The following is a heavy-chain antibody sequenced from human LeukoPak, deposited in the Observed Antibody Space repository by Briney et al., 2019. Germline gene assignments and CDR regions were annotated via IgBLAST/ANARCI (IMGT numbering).Heavy chain of an antibody. CDR3: ARSGYCSSTSCYPIDY. CDR1: GYSFTSYW. CDR2: IYPGDSDT. Sequence: GESLKISCKGSGYSFTSYWIGWVRQMPGKGLEWMGIIYPGDSDTRYSPSFQGQVTISADKSISTAYLQWSSLKASDTAMYYCARSGYCSSTSCYPIDYWGQGTLATVSS. J-gene: IGHJ4*02. V-gene: IGHV5-51*01. D-gene: IGHD2-2*01.